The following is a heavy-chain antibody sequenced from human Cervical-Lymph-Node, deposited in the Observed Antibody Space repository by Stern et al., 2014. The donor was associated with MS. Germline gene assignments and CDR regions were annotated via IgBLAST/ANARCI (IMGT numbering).Heavy chain of an antibody. CDR2: IYHGDGGST. CDR1: GLIVSSNY. V-gene: IGHV3-53*01. J-gene: IGHJ4*02. Sequence: EMQLVESGGGLIQPGESLRLSCVGSGLIVSSNYMTWVRQTPGKGLEWVAIIYHGDGGSTYYTDSVQGRFTVSRDSSKTTLYLQMNILRVEDTAVYYCARGRYNEEVRWGQGTLVTVSS. D-gene: IGHD1-1*01. CDR3: ARGRYNEEVR.